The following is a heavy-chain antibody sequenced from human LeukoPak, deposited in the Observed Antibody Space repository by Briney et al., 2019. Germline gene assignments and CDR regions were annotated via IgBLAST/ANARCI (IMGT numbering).Heavy chain of an antibody. CDR1: GYTFTSYY. J-gene: IGHJ1*01. V-gene: IGHV1-46*01. CDR2: INPSGGST. Sequence: ASVKVSCKASGYTFTSYYMHWVRQAPGQGLEWRGIINPSGGSTSYAQKFQGRVTMTRDTSTSTVYMELSSLRSEDTAVYYCARGPYGSGSYSSEYFQNWGQGTLVTVSS. D-gene: IGHD3-10*01. CDR3: ARGPYGSGSYSSEYFQN.